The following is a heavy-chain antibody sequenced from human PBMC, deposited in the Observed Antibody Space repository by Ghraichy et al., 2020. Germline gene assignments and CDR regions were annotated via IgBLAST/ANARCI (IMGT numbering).Heavy chain of an antibody. Sequence: SETLSLTCAVSGGSISSGGYSWSWIRQPPGKGLEWIGYIYHSGSTYYNPSLKSRVTISVDRSKNQFSLKLSSVTAADTAVYYCARAKYYYDSSVKFDYWGQGTLVTVSS. D-gene: IGHD3-22*01. J-gene: IGHJ4*02. CDR2: IYHSGST. V-gene: IGHV4-30-2*01. CDR1: GGSISSGGYS. CDR3: ARAKYYYDSSVKFDY.